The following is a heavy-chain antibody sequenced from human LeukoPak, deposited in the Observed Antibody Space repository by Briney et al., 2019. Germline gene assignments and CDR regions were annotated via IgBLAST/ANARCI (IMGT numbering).Heavy chain of an antibody. Sequence: PGGSLRLSCAASGFTFDDYGMSWVRQAPGKGLEWVSSISSSSSYIYYADSVKGRFTISRDNAKNSLYLQMNSLRAEDTAVYYCARSAGTGDAFDIWGQGTMVTVSS. CDR1: GFTFDDYG. D-gene: IGHD6-19*01. CDR2: ISSSSSYI. J-gene: IGHJ3*02. CDR3: ARSAGTGDAFDI. V-gene: IGHV3-21*01.